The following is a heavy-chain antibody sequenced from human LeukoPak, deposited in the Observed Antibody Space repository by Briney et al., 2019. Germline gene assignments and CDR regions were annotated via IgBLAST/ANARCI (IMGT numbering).Heavy chain of an antibody. V-gene: IGHV3-23*01. J-gene: IGHJ4*02. CDR2: LSGSGGRT. D-gene: IGHD3-3*01. CDR3: AKYAVGETFFGDY. Sequence: GGSLRLSCEASGFIFSTYAMSWVRQAPGKGLEWVSGLSGSGGRTYYADSVKGRFTISRDNSKNTLFLQMNSLRDEDTAVYYCAKYAVGETFFGDYWGQGTLVTVSS. CDR1: GFIFSTYA.